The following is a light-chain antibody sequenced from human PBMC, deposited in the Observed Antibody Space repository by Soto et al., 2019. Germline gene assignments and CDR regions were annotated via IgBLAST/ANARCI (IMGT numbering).Light chain of an antibody. CDR1: QGISSY. CDR2: AAS. CDR3: QQYYSYPQT. Sequence: AIRMTQSPSSFSASTVDRVTITCRASQGISSYLAWYQQKPGKAPKLLIYAASTLQSGVPSRFSGSGSGTDFTLTISCLQSEDFATYYCQQYYSYPQTCGQGTKGDIK. V-gene: IGKV1-8*01. J-gene: IGKJ1*01.